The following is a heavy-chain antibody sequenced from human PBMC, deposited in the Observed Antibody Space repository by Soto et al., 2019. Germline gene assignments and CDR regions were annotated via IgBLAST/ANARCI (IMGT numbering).Heavy chain of an antibody. Sequence: SETLSLTCAVSGDSISSMNWWSWVRQPPGKGLEWIGEIHHSGSTNYNPSLKSRVTMSVETSKNQFSLKLTSLTAVDTAVYYCARREIQGPIDYWGQGTLVTVSS. CDR1: GDSISSMNW. CDR3: ARREIQGPIDY. CDR2: IHHSGST. J-gene: IGHJ4*02. V-gene: IGHV4-4*02. D-gene: IGHD1-26*01.